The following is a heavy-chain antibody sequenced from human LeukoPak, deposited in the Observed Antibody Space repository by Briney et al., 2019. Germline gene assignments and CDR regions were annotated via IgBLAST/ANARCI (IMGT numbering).Heavy chain of an antibody. Sequence: SETLSLTCTVSGGSISSYYWSWIRQPPGKGLEWIGYIYYSGSTNYNPSLKSRVTISIDTSKNQFSLKLSSVTAADTAVYYCARESQEKYYFDYWGQGTLVTVSS. CDR1: GGSISSYY. V-gene: IGHV4-59*12. CDR2: IYYSGST. D-gene: IGHD5-24*01. J-gene: IGHJ4*02. CDR3: ARESQEKYYFDY.